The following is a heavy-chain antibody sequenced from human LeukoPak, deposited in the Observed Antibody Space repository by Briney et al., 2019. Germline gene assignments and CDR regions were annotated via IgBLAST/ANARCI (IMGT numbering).Heavy chain of an antibody. D-gene: IGHD5-18*01. CDR3: AKGFVDTAMVPFDAFDI. J-gene: IGHJ3*02. Sequence: GGSLRLSCAASGFTFSSYAMRWVRQAPGKGLEWVSAISGSGGSTYYADSVKGRFTISRDNSKNTLYLQMNSLRAEDTAVYYCAKGFVDTAMVPFDAFDIWGQGTMVTVSS. V-gene: IGHV3-23*01. CDR1: GFTFSSYA. CDR2: ISGSGGST.